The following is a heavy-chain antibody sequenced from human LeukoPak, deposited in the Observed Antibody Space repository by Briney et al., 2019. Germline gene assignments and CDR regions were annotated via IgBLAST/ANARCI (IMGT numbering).Heavy chain of an antibody. V-gene: IGHV3-7*01. CDR2: IKQDGSER. CDR1: GFTFSSYW. Sequence: GGSLRLSCAGSGFTFSSYWMSWVRQAPGKGLEWVANIKQDGSERYYVDSVKGRFTISRDNAKNSLYLQMISLRAEDTAVYYCARDLPDYWGQGTLVTVSS. J-gene: IGHJ4*02. CDR3: ARDLPDY.